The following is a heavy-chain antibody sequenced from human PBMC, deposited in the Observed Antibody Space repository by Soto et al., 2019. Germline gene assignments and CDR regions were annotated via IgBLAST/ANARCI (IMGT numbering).Heavy chain of an antibody. J-gene: IGHJ6*03. CDR2: ISYDGSNK. V-gene: IGHV3-30*18. Sequence: GGSLRLSCAASGFTFSSYGMHWVRQAPGKGLEWVAVISYDGSNKYYADSVKGRFTISRDNSKNTLYLQMNSLRAEDTAVYYCAKGHHDYVFPYGYYYYMDVWGKGTTVTVSS. CDR1: GFTFSSYG. CDR3: AKGHHDYVFPYGYYYYMDV. D-gene: IGHD3-16*01.